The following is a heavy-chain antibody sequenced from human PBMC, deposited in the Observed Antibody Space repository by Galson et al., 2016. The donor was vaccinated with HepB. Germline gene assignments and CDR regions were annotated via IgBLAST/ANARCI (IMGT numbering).Heavy chain of an antibody. CDR2: INRSGST. CDR3: ARGDNPDYGDYASAYYYMDV. Sequence: LSLTCAVYGGSFSGYYWSWFRQPPGKGLEWIGEINRSGSTNYNPSLKSRVTISVDTSKNQFSLKLSSVTAADTAVYYCARGDNPDYGDYASAYYYMDVWGKGTTVTVSS. V-gene: IGHV4-34*01. D-gene: IGHD4-17*01. J-gene: IGHJ6*03. CDR1: GGSFSGYY.